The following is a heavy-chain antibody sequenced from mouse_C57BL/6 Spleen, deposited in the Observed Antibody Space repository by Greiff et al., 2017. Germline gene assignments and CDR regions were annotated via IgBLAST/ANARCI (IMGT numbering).Heavy chain of an antibody. V-gene: IGHV1-52*01. J-gene: IGHJ3*01. CDR2: IDLSDSEP. D-gene: IGHD1-1*01. CDR1: GYTFTSYW. CDR3: DRGDSSSFAY. Sequence: VQLQQSGAELVRPGSSVKLSCKASGYTFTSYWMHWLKQRPIQGLEWIGYIDLSDSEPHYNQKFKDKATLTVDKSSSTAYMQLSRLTSEDYAVYYCDRGDSSSFAYWGQGTLVTVSA.